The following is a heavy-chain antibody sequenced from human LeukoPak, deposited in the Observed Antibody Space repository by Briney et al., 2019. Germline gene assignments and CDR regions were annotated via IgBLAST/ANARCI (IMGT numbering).Heavy chain of an antibody. V-gene: IGHV3-30*18. CDR2: ISYDGSNK. D-gene: IGHD2-2*01. CDR1: GFTFRSYG. CDR3: AKAAINYYYGMDV. Sequence: GRPLRISCAASGFTFRSYGMQWVRQAPGKGLEWVAVISYDGSNKYYADSVKGRFTISRDNSKNTLYLQMNSLRAEDTAVYYCAKAAINYYYGMDVWGQGTTVTVSS. J-gene: IGHJ6*02.